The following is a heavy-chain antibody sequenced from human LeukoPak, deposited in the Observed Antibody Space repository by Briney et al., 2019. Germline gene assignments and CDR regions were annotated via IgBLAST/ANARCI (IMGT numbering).Heavy chain of an antibody. CDR3: ARDRYDSSGYYYSDY. CDR1: GGSISSSSYY. CDR2: IYYSGST. V-gene: IGHV4-39*07. D-gene: IGHD3-22*01. J-gene: IGHJ4*02. Sequence: KPSETLSLTCTVSGGSISSSSYYWGWIRQPPGKGLEWIGSIYYSGSTYYNPSLKSRVTISVDTSKNQFSLKLSSVTAADTAVYYCARDRYDSSGYYYSDYWGQGTLVTVSS.